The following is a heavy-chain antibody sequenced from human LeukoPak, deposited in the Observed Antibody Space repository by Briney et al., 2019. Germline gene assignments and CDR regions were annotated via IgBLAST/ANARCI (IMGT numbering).Heavy chain of an antibody. CDR2: INHSGST. V-gene: IGHV4-34*01. CDR1: GGSFSGYY. D-gene: IGHD3-3*01. J-gene: IGHJ1*01. CDR3: ATTAYYDFWSGYYISGPSAEYFQH. Sequence: SETLSLTCAVYGGSFSGYYWSWIRQPPGKGLEWIGEINHSGSTNYSPSLKSRVTISVDTSKNQFSLKLSSVTAADTAVYYCATTAYYDFWSGYYISGPSAEYFQHWGQGTLVTVSS.